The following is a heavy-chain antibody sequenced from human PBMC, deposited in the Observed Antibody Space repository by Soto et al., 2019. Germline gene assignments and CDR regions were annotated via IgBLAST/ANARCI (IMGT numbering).Heavy chain of an antibody. CDR1: GGSISSGGYS. CDR3: ARLGSSGSYNYYYYYGMDV. D-gene: IGHD3-10*01. CDR2: IYHSGGT. J-gene: IGHJ6*02. Sequence: PSETLSLTCAVSGGSISSGGYSWSWIRQPPGKGLEWIGYIYHSGGTNYNPSLKSRVTISVDTSKNQFSLKLSSVTAADTAVYYCARLGSSGSYNYYYYYGMDVWGQGTTVTVSS. V-gene: IGHV4-30-2*01.